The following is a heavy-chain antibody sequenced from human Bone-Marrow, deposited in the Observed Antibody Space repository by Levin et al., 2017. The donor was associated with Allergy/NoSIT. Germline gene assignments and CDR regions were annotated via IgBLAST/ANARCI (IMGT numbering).Heavy chain of an antibody. D-gene: IGHD3-10*01. Sequence: PGGSLRLSCAASTFILNNAWMSWVRQAPGKGLEWVGRIKSQTDGGTTDYAAPVKGRFTISTDDSKNTLYLQMDSLKTEDAAVYYCTTQKMGVGSFDCWGQGTMVTVSS. CDR3: TTQKMGVGSFDC. CDR2: IKSQTDGGTT. V-gene: IGHV3-15*01. CDR1: TFILNNAW. J-gene: IGHJ3*01.